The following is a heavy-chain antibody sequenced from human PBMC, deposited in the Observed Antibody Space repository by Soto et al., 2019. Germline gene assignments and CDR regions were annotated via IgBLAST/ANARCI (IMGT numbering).Heavy chain of an antibody. Sequence: VGSLRLSCAASGFTVTGNYMSWVRQAPGKGLEWVSIIYSTTNTDYADSVKGRFTISRDNSKNTLYLQMNSPRAEDTAVYYCARHSGSGWYDYWGQGTLVTVSS. V-gene: IGHV3-53*01. D-gene: IGHD6-19*01. CDR2: IYSTTNT. J-gene: IGHJ4*02. CDR3: ARHSGSGWYDY. CDR1: GFTVTGNY.